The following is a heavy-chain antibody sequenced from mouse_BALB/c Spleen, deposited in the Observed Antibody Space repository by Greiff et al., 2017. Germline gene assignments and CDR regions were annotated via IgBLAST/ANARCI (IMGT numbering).Heavy chain of an antibody. CDR2: ISSGSSTI. Sequence: EVMLVESGGGLVQPGGSRKLSCAASGFTFSSFGMHWVRQAPEKGLEWVAYISSGSSTIYYADTVKGRFTISRDNPKNTLFLQMTSLRSEDTAMYYCARWGGDWYFDVWGAGTTVTVSS. V-gene: IGHV5-17*02. J-gene: IGHJ1*01. CDR1: GFTFSSFG. CDR3: ARWGGDWYFDV.